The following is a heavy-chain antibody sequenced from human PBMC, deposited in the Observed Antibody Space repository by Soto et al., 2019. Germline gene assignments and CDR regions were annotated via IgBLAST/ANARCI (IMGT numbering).Heavy chain of an antibody. Sequence: EVQLVQSGAEVKKPGESLRISCKGSGYSFTSYWISRVRQMPGKGLEWMGRIDPSDSYTNYSPSFQGHVTISADKSIXAAYLQWSSLKASDTAMYYCARLAMATRRGYYGMDVWGQGTTVTVSS. CDR1: GYSFTSYW. J-gene: IGHJ6*02. V-gene: IGHV5-10-1*01. D-gene: IGHD5-12*01. CDR3: ARLAMATRRGYYGMDV. CDR2: IDPSDSYT.